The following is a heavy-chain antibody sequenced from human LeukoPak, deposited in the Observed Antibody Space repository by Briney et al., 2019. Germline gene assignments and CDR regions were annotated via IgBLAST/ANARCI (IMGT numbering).Heavy chain of an antibody. V-gene: IGHV3-30*04. D-gene: IGHD5-24*01. CDR2: ISYEGINK. CDR3: ARDTTVREMATMVSYYGMDV. J-gene: IGHJ6*02. CDR1: RFTFSSYA. Sequence: GGSLRLSSAAPRFTFSSYAMYSVRQAPDKGLEWVSVISYEGINKYYAHSLKGRLTISRDNSKTTLYLQMNSLRAEDTAVYYCARDTTVREMATMVSYYGMDVWGQGTTVTVSS.